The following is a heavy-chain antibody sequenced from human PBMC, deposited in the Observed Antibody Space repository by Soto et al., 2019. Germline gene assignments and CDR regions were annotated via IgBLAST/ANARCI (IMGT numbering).Heavy chain of an antibody. D-gene: IGHD6-13*01. V-gene: IGHV1-3*01. J-gene: IGHJ4*02. Sequence: GASVKVSCKASGYTFTSYAMHWVRQAPGQRLEWMGWINAGNGNTKYSQKFQGRVTITRDTSASTAYMELSSLRSEDTAVYYCARERGLYSSSWYVEPFDYWGQGTLVTVSS. CDR3: ARERGLYSSSWYVEPFDY. CDR1: GYTFTSYA. CDR2: INAGNGNT.